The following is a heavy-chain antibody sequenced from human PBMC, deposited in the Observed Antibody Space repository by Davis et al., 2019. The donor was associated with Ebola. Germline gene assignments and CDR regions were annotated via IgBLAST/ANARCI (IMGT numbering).Heavy chain of an antibody. CDR3: ARGWFRGGMEV. CDR2: TFYTSEWHN. Sequence: HSQTLSLTCAISGDSVSTGGWNWIRLSPSRGLEWLGRTFYTSEWHNDYAESVKSRISINPDTSKNQFSLQLNSVTPEDTALYYCARGWFRGGMEVWGEGTTVTVSS. CDR1: GDSVSTGG. V-gene: IGHV6-1*01. J-gene: IGHJ6*04. D-gene: IGHD3-10*01.